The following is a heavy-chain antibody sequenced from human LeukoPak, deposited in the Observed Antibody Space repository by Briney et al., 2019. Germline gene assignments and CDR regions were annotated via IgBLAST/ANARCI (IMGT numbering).Heavy chain of an antibody. J-gene: IGHJ4*02. D-gene: IGHD3-22*01. CDR2: INSDGSTT. V-gene: IGHV3-74*01. CDR3: ARQSYYYDSRGYYHDY. CDR1: GFTFSSHW. Sequence: TGGSLRLSCAASGFTFSSHWMHWVRQAPGKGLVWVSRINSDGSTTTYADSVKGRFTISRDNAKNTLYLQVNSLRAEDTAVYYCARQSYYYDSRGYYHDYWGQGTLVTVSS.